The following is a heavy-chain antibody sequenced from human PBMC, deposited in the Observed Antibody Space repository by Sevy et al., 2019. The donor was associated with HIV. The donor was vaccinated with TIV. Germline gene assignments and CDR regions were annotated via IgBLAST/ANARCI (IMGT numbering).Heavy chain of an antibody. CDR1: GGTFSSYA. D-gene: IGHD1-26*01. V-gene: IGHV1-69*13. J-gene: IGHJ6*02. Sequence: ASVKVSCKASGGTFSSYAISWVRQAPGQGLEWMGGIIPIFGTANYAQKFQGRVTITADESTSTAYMELSSLRSEDTAVYYCARERVSGSYHYYYYGMDVWGQGTTVTVSS. CDR3: ARERVSGSYHYYYYGMDV. CDR2: IIPIFGTA.